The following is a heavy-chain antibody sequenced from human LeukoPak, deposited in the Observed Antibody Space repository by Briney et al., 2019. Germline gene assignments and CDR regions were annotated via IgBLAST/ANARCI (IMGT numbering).Heavy chain of an antibody. J-gene: IGHJ5*02. Sequence: GGSLRLSCAASGFTFSSYAMHWVRQAPGKGLEWVAVISYDGSNKYYVDSVKGRFTISRDNSKNTLYLQMNSLRAEDTAVYYCAIARTAWFDPWGQGTLVTVSS. V-gene: IGHV3-30-3*01. CDR3: AIARTAWFDP. CDR1: GFTFSSYA. CDR2: ISYDGSNK. D-gene: IGHD6-6*01.